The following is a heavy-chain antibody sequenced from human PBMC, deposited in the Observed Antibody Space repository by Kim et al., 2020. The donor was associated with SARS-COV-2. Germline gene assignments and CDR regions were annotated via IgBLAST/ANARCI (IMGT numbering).Heavy chain of an antibody. J-gene: IGHJ4*02. V-gene: IGHV4-34*01. Sequence: SETLSLTCAVYGGSFSGYYWSWIRQPPGKGLEWIGEINHSGSTNYNPSLKSRVTISVDTSKNQFSLKLSSVTAADTAVYYCARFRNDILTAYSYFDYWGQGTLGTASP. D-gene: IGHD3-9*01. CDR3: ARFRNDILTAYSYFDY. CDR2: INHSGST. CDR1: GGSFSGYY.